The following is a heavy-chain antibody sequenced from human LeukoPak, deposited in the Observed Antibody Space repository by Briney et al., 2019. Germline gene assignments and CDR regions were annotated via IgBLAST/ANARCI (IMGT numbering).Heavy chain of an antibody. Sequence: PSETLSLTCAVYGGSFSGYYWSWTRQPPGKGLEWIGEINHSGSTNYNPSLKSRVTISVDTSKNQFSLKLSSVTAADTAVYYCARRRYSSSWYRAPDWFDPWGQGTLVTVSS. CDR1: GGSFSGYY. CDR2: INHSGST. J-gene: IGHJ5*02. V-gene: IGHV4-34*01. D-gene: IGHD6-13*01. CDR3: ARRRYSSSWYRAPDWFDP.